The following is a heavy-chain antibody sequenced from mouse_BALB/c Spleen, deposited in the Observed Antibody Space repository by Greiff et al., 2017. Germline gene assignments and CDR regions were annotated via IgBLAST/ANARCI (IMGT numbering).Heavy chain of an antibody. V-gene: IGHV5-12-2*01. CDR2: ISNGGGST. CDR1: GFTFSSYT. D-gene: IGHD2-4*01. Sequence: EVKVVESGGGLVQPGGSLKLSCAASGFTFSSYTMSWVRQTPEKRLEWVAYISNGGGSTYYPDTVKGRFTISRDNAKNTLYLQMSSLKSEDTAMYYCARHLITTAMDYWGQGTSVTVSS. CDR3: ARHLITTAMDY. J-gene: IGHJ4*01.